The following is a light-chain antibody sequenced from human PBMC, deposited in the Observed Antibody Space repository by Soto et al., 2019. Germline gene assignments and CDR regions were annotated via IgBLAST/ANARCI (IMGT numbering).Light chain of an antibody. Sequence: DIQLTESRSVLSASVGDRVTITCRASQGMSIYLGWYQQKPGKAPKLLIYEASTLQSGAPSRFSGSASGTEFTLTITSLQPEDFATYYCHQRSPYPVTFGQGTRLEI. J-gene: IGKJ5*01. CDR3: HQRSPYPVT. CDR1: QGMSIY. CDR2: EAS. V-gene: IGKV1-9*01.